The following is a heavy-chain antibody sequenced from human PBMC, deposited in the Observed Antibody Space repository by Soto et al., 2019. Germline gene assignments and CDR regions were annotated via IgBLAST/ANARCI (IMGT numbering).Heavy chain of an antibody. Sequence: GCRCGVTGYWVGLVRQRPRKSLEWMGIIYPGDSDTRYSPSFQGQVTISADKSISTAYLQWSSLKASDTAMYYCARHGIAPFAYGDYDDGMDVCGQGTTAT. D-gene: IGHD4-17*01. CDR3: ARHGIAPFAYGDYDDGMDV. J-gene: IGHJ6*02. CDR1: RCGVTGYW. CDR2: IYPGDSDT. V-gene: IGHV5-51*01.